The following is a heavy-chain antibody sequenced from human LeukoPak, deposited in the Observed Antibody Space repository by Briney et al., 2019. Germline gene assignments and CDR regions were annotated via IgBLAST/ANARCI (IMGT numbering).Heavy chain of an antibody. CDR2: IYYSGST. CDR1: GGSISSGGYY. CDR3: ARDCGRSGSYLNWFDP. Sequence: SETLSLTCTVPGGSISSGGYYWSWIRQHPGKGLEWIGYIYYSGSTYYNPSLKSRVTISVDTSKNQFSLKLSSVTAADTAVYYCARDCGRSGSYLNWFDPWGQGTLVTVSS. D-gene: IGHD1-26*01. V-gene: IGHV4-31*03. J-gene: IGHJ5*02.